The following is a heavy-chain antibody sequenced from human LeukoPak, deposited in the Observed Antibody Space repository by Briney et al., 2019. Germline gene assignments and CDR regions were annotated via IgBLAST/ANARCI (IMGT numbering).Heavy chain of an antibody. J-gene: IGHJ4*02. Sequence: PGGSLTLSCAASGFTFHNHWMHWVRQVPGKGLAWVARIDSDGSTTNYADSVKGRFTIARDNAKNTQNLLMTSLRPDDTAIYYCASGYYYGDSFDYWGQGALVTVSS. CDR1: GFTFHNHW. CDR2: IDSDGSTT. D-gene: IGHD3-10*01. V-gene: IGHV3-74*01. CDR3: ASGYYYGDSFDY.